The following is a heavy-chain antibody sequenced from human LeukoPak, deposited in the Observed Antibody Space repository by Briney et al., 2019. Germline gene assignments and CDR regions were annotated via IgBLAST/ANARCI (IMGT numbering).Heavy chain of an antibody. CDR3: ARRQLGGSGWYANDY. CDR2: IKQDGSEK. CDR1: GFTFSSYW. V-gene: IGHV3-7*01. J-gene: IGHJ4*02. D-gene: IGHD6-19*01. Sequence: GGSLRLSCAASGFTFSSYWMSWVRQAPGKGLEWVANIKQDGSEKYYVDSVKGRFTISRDNAKNSLYLQMNSLRAEDTAVYYCARRQLGGSGWYANDYWGQGTLVTVSS.